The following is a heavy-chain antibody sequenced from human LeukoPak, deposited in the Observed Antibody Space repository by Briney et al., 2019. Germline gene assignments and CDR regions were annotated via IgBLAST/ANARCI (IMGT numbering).Heavy chain of an antibody. V-gene: IGHV4-39*07. CDR1: GGSISSSSYY. CDR2: IYYSGST. D-gene: IGHD3-3*01. J-gene: IGHJ5*02. CDR3: ARAGFAEGWFDP. Sequence: PSETLSLTCTVSGGSISSSSYYWGWIRQPPGKGLEWIGSIYYSGSTYYNPSLKSRVTISVDTSKNQFSLKLSSVTAADTAVYYCARAGFAEGWFDPWGQGTLVTVSS.